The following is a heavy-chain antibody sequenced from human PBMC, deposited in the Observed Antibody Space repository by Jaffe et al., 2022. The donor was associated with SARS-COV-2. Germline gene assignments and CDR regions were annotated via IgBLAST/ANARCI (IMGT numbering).Heavy chain of an antibody. CDR3: ARGEGKMPRYGMDV. J-gene: IGHJ6*02. V-gene: IGHV4-34*01. D-gene: IGHD2-2*01. CDR2: INHSGST. CDR1: GGSFSGYY. Sequence: QVQLQQWGAGLLKPSETLSLTCAVYGGSFSGYYWSWIRQPPGKGLEWIGEINHSGSTNYNPSLKSRVTISVDTSKNQFSLKLSSVTAADTAVYYCARGEGKMPRYGMDVWGQGTTVTVSS.